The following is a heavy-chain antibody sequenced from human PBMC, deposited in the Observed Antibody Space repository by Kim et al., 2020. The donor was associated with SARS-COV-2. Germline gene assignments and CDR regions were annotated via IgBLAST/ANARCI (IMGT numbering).Heavy chain of an antibody. D-gene: IGHD6-19*01. V-gene: IGHV1-46*01. CDR3: ARATYSSGWKDY. J-gene: IGHJ4*02. Sequence: NAQKLQGRVTRTSDTSTSRVYMELSRLRSEDTAVYYCARATYSSGWKDYWGQGTLVTVSS.